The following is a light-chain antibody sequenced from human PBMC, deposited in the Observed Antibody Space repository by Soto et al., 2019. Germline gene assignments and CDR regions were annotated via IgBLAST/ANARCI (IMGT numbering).Light chain of an antibody. CDR1: SSDVGGYNY. CDR2: DVS. Sequence: QSALTQPASVSGSPGQSITISCTGTSSDVGGYNYVSWYQQHPCKAPKLMIFDVSNRPSGVSNRFSCYKSGNTSSLNISGLQAEDEADHSCSSYTSSSTLDVFGTGTKLTVL. J-gene: IGLJ1*01. V-gene: IGLV2-14*01. CDR3: SSYTSSSTLDV.